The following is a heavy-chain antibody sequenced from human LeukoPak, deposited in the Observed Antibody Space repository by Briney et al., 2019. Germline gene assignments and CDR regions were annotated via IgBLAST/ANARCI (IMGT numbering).Heavy chain of an antibody. CDR1: GVTFSSYW. V-gene: IGHV3-7*01. CDR2: IKQDGSEK. Sequence: GSLRLSCAAPGVTFSSYWMSWVRQAPGKGREWVANIKQDGSEKNYVDSVKGRFTISRDNAKNSLYLQMNSLRAEDTAVYYCAREAGDSSGWYNWFDPWGQGTLVTVSS. J-gene: IGHJ5*02. D-gene: IGHD6-19*01. CDR3: AREAGDSSGWYNWFDP.